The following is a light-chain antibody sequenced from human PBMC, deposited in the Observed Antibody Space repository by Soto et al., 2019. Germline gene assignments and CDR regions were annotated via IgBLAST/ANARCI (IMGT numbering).Light chain of an antibody. CDR3: SSYTSSSTRVV. CDR1: SSDVGGYNY. Sequence: QSALTQPASVSGSPGQSITISCTGTSSDVGGYNYVSWYQQHPGKAPKLMIYDVSNRPSGVSNRFSGSKSGNTASLTISGLQAEDEADYYCSSYTSSSTRVVFGGGTKSPS. V-gene: IGLV2-14*01. J-gene: IGLJ2*01. CDR2: DVS.